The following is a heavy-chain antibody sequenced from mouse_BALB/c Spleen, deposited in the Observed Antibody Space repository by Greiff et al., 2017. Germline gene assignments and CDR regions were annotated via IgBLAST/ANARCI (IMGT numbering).Heavy chain of an antibody. D-gene: IGHD2-1*01. J-gene: IGHJ2*01. V-gene: IGHV1S22*01. CDR1: GYTFTSYW. CDR3: TRDGNYPFDY. Sequence: LKQPGSELVRPGASVKLSCKASGYTFTSYWMHWVKQRPGQGLEWIGNIYPGSGSTNYDEKFKSKATLTVDTSSSTAYMQLSSLTSEDSAVYYCTRDGNYPFDYWGQGTTLTVSS. CDR2: IYPGSGST.